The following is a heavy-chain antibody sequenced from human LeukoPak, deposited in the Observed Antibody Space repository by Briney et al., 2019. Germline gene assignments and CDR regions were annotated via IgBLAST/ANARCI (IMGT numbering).Heavy chain of an antibody. D-gene: IGHD6-6*01. CDR2: INHSGST. V-gene: IGHV4-34*01. J-gene: IGHJ4*02. CDR1: GGSFSGYY. Sequence: SETLSLTCAVYGGSFSGYYWSWIRQPPGKGLEWIGEINHSGSTNYNPSLKSRVTISVDTSKNQFSLKLSSVTAADTAVYYCARGLGLPARARALDYWGQGTLVTVSS. CDR3: ARGLGLPARARALDY.